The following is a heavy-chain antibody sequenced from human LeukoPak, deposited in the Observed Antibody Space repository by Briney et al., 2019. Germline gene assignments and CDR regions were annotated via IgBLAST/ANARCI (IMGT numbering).Heavy chain of an antibody. Sequence: LETLSLTCAVYGGSFSGYYWSWIRQPPGKGLEWIGEINHSGSTNYNPSLKSRVTISVDTSKNQFSLKLSSVTAADTAVYYCARGTRGFYYYYYYGMDVWGQGTTVTVSS. V-gene: IGHV4-34*01. CDR2: INHSGST. J-gene: IGHJ6*02. D-gene: IGHD5-12*01. CDR3: ARGTRGFYYYYYYGMDV. CDR1: GGSFSGYY.